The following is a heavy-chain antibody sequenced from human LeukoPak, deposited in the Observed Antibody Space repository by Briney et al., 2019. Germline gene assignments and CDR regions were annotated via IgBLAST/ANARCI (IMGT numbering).Heavy chain of an antibody. CDR3: ARDSGTVSDAFDI. D-gene: IGHD4-11*01. J-gene: IGHJ3*02. CDR2: IYYSGST. CDR1: GGSISPYY. V-gene: IGHV4-59*01. Sequence: SETLSLTCTVSGGSISPYYWNWIRQPPGKGLEWIGYIYYSGSTNYNPSLKSRVTISVDTSKNQFSLKLSSVTAADTAVYYCARDSGTVSDAFDIWGQGTMVTVSS.